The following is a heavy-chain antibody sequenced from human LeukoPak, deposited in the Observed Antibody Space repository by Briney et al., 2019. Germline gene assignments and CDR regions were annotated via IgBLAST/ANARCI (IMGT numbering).Heavy chain of an antibody. Sequence: SETLSPTCAVYNGSFSGHYWSWVRQPPGKGLEWIGEINHSGSTNYNPSLKSRVTISVDTSKNQFSLNLRSVTAADTAVYYCARIEGYCSSASCYTWDYFDYWGQGTLVTVSS. V-gene: IGHV4-34*01. J-gene: IGHJ4*02. CDR1: NGSFSGHY. D-gene: IGHD2-2*02. CDR3: ARIEGYCSSASCYTWDYFDY. CDR2: INHSGST.